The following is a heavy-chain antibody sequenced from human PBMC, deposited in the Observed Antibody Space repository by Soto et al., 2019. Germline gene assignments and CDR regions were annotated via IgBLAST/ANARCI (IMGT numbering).Heavy chain of an antibody. J-gene: IGHJ4*02. CDR3: ASGLVVVVPAAMYY. V-gene: IGHV1-3*01. Sequence: QVQLVQSGAEVKKPGASVKVSCKASGYTFTSYAMHWVRQAPGQRLEWMGWINAGNGNTKYSQKFQGRVTITRDTSARTAYMELSSLRSEDTAVYYCASGLVVVVPAAMYYWGQGTLVTVSS. D-gene: IGHD2-2*01. CDR1: GYTFTSYA. CDR2: INAGNGNT.